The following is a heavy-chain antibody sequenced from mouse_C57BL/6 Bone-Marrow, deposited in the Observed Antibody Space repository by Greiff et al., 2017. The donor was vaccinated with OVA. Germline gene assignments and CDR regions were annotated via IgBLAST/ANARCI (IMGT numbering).Heavy chain of an antibody. D-gene: IGHD3-3*01. V-gene: IGHV5-16*01. CDR3: ARGGWDWYFDV. CDR2: INYDGSST. CDR1: GFTFSDYY. Sequence: DVKLQESEGGLVQLGSSMKLSCTASGFTFSDYYMAWVRQVPEKGLEWVANINYDGSSTYYLDSLKSRFIISRDNAKNILYLQMSSLKSEDTATYYCARGGWDWYFDVWGTGTTVTVSS. J-gene: IGHJ1*03.